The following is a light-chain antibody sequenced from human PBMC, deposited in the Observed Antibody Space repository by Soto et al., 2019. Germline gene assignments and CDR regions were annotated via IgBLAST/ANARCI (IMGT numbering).Light chain of an antibody. CDR3: QQYNSYPT. CDR2: KAS. V-gene: IGKV1-5*03. CDR1: QSISTW. Sequence: DIQMTQSPSTLSAFVGDRVTITCRASQSISTWLAWYQQKPGEAPKLLICKASSLQSGVPSRFSGSGSGTEFTLTISSLQPDDFATYYCQQYNSYPTFGQGTKVEIK. J-gene: IGKJ1*01.